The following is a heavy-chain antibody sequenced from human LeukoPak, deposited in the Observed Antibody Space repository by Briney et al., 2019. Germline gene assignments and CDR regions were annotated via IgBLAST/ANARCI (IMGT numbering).Heavy chain of an antibody. CDR3: AKDPSSPEYRLLFRGDY. D-gene: IGHD2-2*01. CDR1: GFTFSSYA. CDR2: ISGSGGST. V-gene: IGHV3-23*01. Sequence: PGGSLRLSCAASGFTFSSYAMSWVRQAPGKGLQWVSAISGSGGSTYYADSVKGRFTISRDNSKNTLYLQMNSLRAEDTAIYYCAKDPSSPEYRLLFRGDYWGQGTLVTVSS. J-gene: IGHJ4*02.